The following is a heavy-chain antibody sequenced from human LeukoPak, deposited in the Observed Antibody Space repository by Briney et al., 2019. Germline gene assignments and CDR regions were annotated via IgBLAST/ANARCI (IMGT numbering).Heavy chain of an antibody. CDR3: ARDRGYGVQYYFDY. CDR2: ISSSSSYI. CDR1: GFTFTTYY. J-gene: IGHJ4*02. D-gene: IGHD5-12*01. V-gene: IGHV3-21*01. Sequence: PGGSLRLSCAASGFTFTTYYMNWVRQAPGKGLEWVSSISSSSSYIYYADSVKGRFTISRDNAKNSLYLQMNSLRAEDTAVYYCARDRGYGVQYYFDYWGQGTLVTVSS.